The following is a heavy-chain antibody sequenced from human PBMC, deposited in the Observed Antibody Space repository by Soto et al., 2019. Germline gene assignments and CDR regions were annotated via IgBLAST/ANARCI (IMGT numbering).Heavy chain of an antibody. CDR1: GFTFSGSA. CDR2: IRSKANSYAT. D-gene: IGHD3-22*01. Sequence: HPGGSLRLSCAASGFTFSGSAMHWVRQASGKGLEWVGRIRSKANSYATAYAASVKGRFTISRDDSKNTAYLQMNSLKTEDTAVYYCTRSREPYYYDSSGYGPDYWGQGTLVTVSS. CDR3: TRSREPYYYDSSGYGPDY. J-gene: IGHJ4*02. V-gene: IGHV3-73*01.